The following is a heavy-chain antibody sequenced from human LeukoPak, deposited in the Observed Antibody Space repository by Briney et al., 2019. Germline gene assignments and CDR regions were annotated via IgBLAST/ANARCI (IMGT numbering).Heavy chain of an antibody. J-gene: IGHJ1*01. CDR3: AADSVGATKFEYFQH. D-gene: IGHD1-26*01. Sequence: SVKVSCKASGFTFTSSAMQWVRQARGQRLEWIGWIVVGSGNTNYAQKFQERVTITRDMSTSTAYMELSSLRSEDTAMYYRAADSVGATKFEYFQHWGQGTLVTVSS. CDR1: GFTFTSSA. V-gene: IGHV1-58*02. CDR2: IVVGSGNT.